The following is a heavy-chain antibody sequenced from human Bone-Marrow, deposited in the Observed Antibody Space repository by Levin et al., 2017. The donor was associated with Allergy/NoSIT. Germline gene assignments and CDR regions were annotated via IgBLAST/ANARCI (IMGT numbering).Heavy chain of an antibody. J-gene: IGHJ4*02. CDR3: AKEDHSFGDYDY. V-gene: IGHV3-23*01. CDR1: GISFSNHA. CDR2: ISRSGDAT. D-gene: IGHD4-17*01. Sequence: TGGSLRLSCVASGISFSNHAMSWVRQGPGKGLEWISLISRSGDATYYVDSVKGRFTISRDNSKNTVFLQMSSLRVEDTAIYYCAKEDHSFGDYDYWGQGTPVTVSS.